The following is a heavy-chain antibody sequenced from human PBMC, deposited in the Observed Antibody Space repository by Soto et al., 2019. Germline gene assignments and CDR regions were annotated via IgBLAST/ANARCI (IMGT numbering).Heavy chain of an antibody. J-gene: IGHJ4*02. Sequence: EVQLLEAGGGLVQPGGSLRLSCAASGFTFSNYVMTWVHQAPGRGLEWVSGTSGTGGSTYYADFVKGRFTISRDNSKSMLFLQMNSLVAEDTAVYYGAKASYGSGSYRVDYWGQGTLVTVSS. D-gene: IGHD3-10*01. CDR3: AKASYGSGSYRVDY. V-gene: IGHV3-23*01. CDR1: GFTFSNYV. CDR2: TSGTGGST.